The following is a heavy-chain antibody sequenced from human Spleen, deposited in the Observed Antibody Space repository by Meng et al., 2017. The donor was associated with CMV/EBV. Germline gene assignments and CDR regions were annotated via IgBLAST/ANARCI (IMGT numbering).Heavy chain of an antibody. Sequence: GESLKISCAASGFTFSSYAMSWVRQAPGKGLEWVSAISGSGGSTYYADSVKGRFTIPRDNSKNTLYLQMNSLRAEDTAVYYCAKENDYDFWSGYWSVDYWGQGTLVTVSS. D-gene: IGHD3-3*01. CDR1: GFTFSSYA. J-gene: IGHJ4*02. CDR2: ISGSGGST. V-gene: IGHV3-23*01. CDR3: AKENDYDFWSGYWSVDY.